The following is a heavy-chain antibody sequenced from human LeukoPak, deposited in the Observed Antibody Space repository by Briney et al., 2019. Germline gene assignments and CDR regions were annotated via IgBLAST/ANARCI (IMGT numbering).Heavy chain of an antibody. J-gene: IGHJ6*03. CDR2: TSTRGSSR. CDR3: ARLYRDYMDV. D-gene: IGHD1-26*01. Sequence: GGSLRLSCSTSGFTFNSYEMNWVRQAPGKGLEWVAETSTRGSSRYYADSVKGRFTISRDNAKNSLYLQMNNLRAEDTAVYYCARLYRDYMDVWGKGTTVTISS. CDR1: GFTFNSYE. V-gene: IGHV3-48*03.